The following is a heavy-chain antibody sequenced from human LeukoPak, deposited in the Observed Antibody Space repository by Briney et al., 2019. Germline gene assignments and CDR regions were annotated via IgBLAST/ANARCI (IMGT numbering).Heavy chain of an antibody. CDR3: ARTSLRAFHI. CDR2: VSSSSNTI. CDR1: GFTFSSYS. V-gene: IGHV3-48*02. Sequence: GGSLRLSCAASGFTFSSYSMNWVRQAPGKGLEWVSYVSSSSNTIYHADSVKGRFTISRDNAKNSLYLQMNSLRDEDTAVYYCARTSLRAFHIWGQGTMVTVSS. J-gene: IGHJ3*02.